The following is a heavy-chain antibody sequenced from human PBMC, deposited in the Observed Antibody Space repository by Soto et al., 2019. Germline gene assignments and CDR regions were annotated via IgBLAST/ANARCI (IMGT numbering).Heavy chain of an antibody. V-gene: IGHV4-59*01. D-gene: IGHD3-3*01. Sequence: QVQLQESGPGLVKPSETLSLTCTVSGDSINNYFWNWIRQPPGKGLEWIGYVHSSGSTNYNPNLKGRVIKSVDTSRNEFSLKLISVSAADTAVYYCAGGFDYDLWSGADAFDIWGPGTMVIVS. CDR2: VHSSGST. CDR1: GDSINNYF. J-gene: IGHJ3*02. CDR3: AGGFDYDLWSGADAFDI.